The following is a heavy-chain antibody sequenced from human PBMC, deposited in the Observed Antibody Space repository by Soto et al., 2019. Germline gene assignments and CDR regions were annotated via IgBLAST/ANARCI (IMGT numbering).Heavy chain of an antibody. V-gene: IGHV3-30*18. CDR1: GFTFSSYG. CDR2: ISYDGSNK. CDR3: AKVYYGSGYYYYGMDV. Sequence: QVQLVESGGGVVQPGRSLRLSCAASGFTFSSYGMHWVRQAPGKGLEWVAVISYDGSNKYYADSVKGRFTISRDNSKTTLDLQMNSLRAEDTAVYYCAKVYYGSGYYYYGMDVWGQGTTVTVSS. J-gene: IGHJ6*02. D-gene: IGHD3-10*01.